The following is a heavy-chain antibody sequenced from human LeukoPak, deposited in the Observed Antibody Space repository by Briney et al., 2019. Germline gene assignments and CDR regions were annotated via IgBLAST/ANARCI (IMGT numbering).Heavy chain of an antibody. CDR3: ATVPRIAVAVTSLDY. J-gene: IGHJ4*02. V-gene: IGHV1-24*01. Sequence: ASVKVSCEVSGYTLTELSMHWVRQAPGKGLEWMGGFDPEDGETIYAQKFQGRVTMTEDTSTDTAYMELSSLRSEDTAVYYCATVPRIAVAVTSLDYWGQGTLVTVSS. CDR1: GYTLTELS. CDR2: FDPEDGET. D-gene: IGHD6-19*01.